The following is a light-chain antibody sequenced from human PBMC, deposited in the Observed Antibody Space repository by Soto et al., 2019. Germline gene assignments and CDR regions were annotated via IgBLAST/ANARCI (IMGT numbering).Light chain of an antibody. CDR2: DAS. CDR3: QQRSDWPIT. CDR1: QTVISF. Sequence: IVLTQSPATLSLSPGERATLFCRASQTVISFLVWYQQKPGQAPRLLIYDASNRATGVPARFSGSGSGTDFPLTISSLEPEDFAVYYCQQRSDWPITFGQGTRLEIK. V-gene: IGKV3-11*01. J-gene: IGKJ5*01.